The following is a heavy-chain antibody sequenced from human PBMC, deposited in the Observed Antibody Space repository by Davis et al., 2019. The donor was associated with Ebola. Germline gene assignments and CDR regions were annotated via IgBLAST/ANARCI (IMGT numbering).Heavy chain of an antibody. D-gene: IGHD6-6*01. Sequence: GGSLRLSCAASGFTFSSYWMSWVRQAPGKGLEWVSSISSSSSYIYYADSVKGRFTISRDNAKNSLYLQMNSLRAEDTAVYYCASQRVEQLVMLFMDYGMDVWGKGTTVTVSS. V-gene: IGHV3-21*01. CDR3: ASQRVEQLVMLFMDYGMDV. J-gene: IGHJ6*04. CDR2: ISSSSSYI. CDR1: GFTFSSYW.